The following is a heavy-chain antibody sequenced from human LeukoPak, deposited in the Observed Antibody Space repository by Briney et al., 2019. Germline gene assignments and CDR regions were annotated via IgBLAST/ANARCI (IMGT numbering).Heavy chain of an antibody. J-gene: IGHJ4*02. CDR1: GFTFSSYW. CDR2: IKQDGSEK. V-gene: IGHV3-7*03. CDR3: AKGDGSGSYYKSTNLDY. D-gene: IGHD3-10*01. Sequence: GGSLRLSCAASGFTFSSYWMSWVRQAPGKGLEWVANIKQDGSEKYYVDSVKGRFTISRDNAKNSLYLQINSLRAEDTALYYCAKGDGSGSYYKSTNLDYWGQGTLVTVSS.